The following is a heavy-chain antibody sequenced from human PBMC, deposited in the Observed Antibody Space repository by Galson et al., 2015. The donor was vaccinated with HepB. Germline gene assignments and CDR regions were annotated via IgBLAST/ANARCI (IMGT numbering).Heavy chain of an antibody. Sequence: SLRLSCAASGFTFSSYAMSWVRQAPGKGLEWVSAISGSGGSTYYADSVKGRFTISRDNSKNTLYLQMNSLRAEDTAVYYCANLIVAAGWFDPWGQGTLVTVSS. CDR1: GFTFSSYA. D-gene: IGHD2-21*01. CDR3: ANLIVAAGWFDP. J-gene: IGHJ5*02. CDR2: ISGSGGST. V-gene: IGHV3-23*01.